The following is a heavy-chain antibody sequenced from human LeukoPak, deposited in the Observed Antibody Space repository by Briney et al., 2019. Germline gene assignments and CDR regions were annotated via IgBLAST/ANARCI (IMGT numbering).Heavy chain of an antibody. CDR2: INHSGST. D-gene: IGHD1-26*01. CDR3: ARWAPSYYYYYYGMDV. CDR1: GGSFRGYY. J-gene: IGHJ6*02. Sequence: SETLSLTCAVYGGSFRGYYWSWIRQPPGKGLEWIGEINHSGSTNYNPSLKSRVTISVDTSKNQFSLKLSSVTAADTAVYYCARWAPSYYYYYYGMDVWGQGTTVTVSS. V-gene: IGHV4-34*01.